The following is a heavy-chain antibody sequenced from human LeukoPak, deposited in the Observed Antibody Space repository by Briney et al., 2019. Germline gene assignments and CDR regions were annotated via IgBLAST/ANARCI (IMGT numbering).Heavy chain of an antibody. V-gene: IGHV4-38-2*02. J-gene: IGHJ6*03. CDR1: GYSISSGYY. CDR3: ARGTDYGRSLYYYYYYMDV. Sequence: PSETLSLTCTVSGYSISSGYYWGWIRQPPGKGLEWIGEINHSGSTNYNPSLKSRVTISVDTSKNQFSLKLSSVTAADTAVYYCARGTDYGRSLYYYYYYMDVWGKGTTVTVSS. CDR2: INHSGST. D-gene: IGHD4-17*01.